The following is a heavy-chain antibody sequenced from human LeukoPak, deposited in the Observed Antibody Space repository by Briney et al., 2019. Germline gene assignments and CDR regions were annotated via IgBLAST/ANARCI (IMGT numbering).Heavy chain of an antibody. J-gene: IGHJ4*02. V-gene: IGHV3-21*01. D-gene: IGHD1-26*01. CDR2: ISSSSSYI. Sequence: GGSLRLSCAASGFTFSSYSMNWVRQAPGKGLEWVSSISSSSSYIYYADSVKGRFTIPRDNAKNSLYLQMNSLRAEDTAVYYCARSGKWEPYDYWGQGTLVTVSS. CDR1: GFTFSSYS. CDR3: ARSGKWEPYDY.